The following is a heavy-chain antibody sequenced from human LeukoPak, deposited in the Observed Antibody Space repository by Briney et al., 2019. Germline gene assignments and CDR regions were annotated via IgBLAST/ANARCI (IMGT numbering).Heavy chain of an antibody. Sequence: GGSLRLSCAASGFTFSSYSMNWVRQAPGKGLEWVSSISSSSSYIYYADSVKGRFTISRDNAKNSLYLQMNSLRAEDTAVYYCARDSGNDGTFKRGFDYWGQGTLVTVSS. D-gene: IGHD5-24*01. V-gene: IGHV3-21*01. CDR2: ISSSSSYI. J-gene: IGHJ4*02. CDR1: GFTFSSYS. CDR3: ARDSGNDGTFKRGFDY.